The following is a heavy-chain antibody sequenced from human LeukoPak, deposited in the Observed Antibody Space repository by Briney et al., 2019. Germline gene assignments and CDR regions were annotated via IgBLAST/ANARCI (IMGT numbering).Heavy chain of an antibody. J-gene: IGHJ4*02. CDR1: SSSNYY. D-gene: IGHD1-26*01. V-gene: IGHV3-7*03. CDR3: AGRVGYY. CDR2: IKQDGSEK. Sequence: SSSNYYWGWIRQPPGKGLEWVANIKQDGSEKYYVDSVKGRFTISRDNAKNSLYLQMNSLRAEDTAVYYCAGRVGYYWGQGTLVTVSS.